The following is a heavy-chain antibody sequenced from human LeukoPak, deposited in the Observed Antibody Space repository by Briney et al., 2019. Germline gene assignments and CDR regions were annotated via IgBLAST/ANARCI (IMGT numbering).Heavy chain of an antibody. D-gene: IGHD6-19*01. CDR3: ARGWQYYFDY. Sequence: SETLSLTCAVYGGSFSGYYWSWIRQPPGKGLEWIGEINHSGSTNYSPSLKSRVTISVDTSKNQFSLKLSSVTAADTAVYYCARGWQYYFDYWGQGTLVTVSS. V-gene: IGHV4-34*01. CDR2: INHSGST. CDR1: GGSFSGYY. J-gene: IGHJ4*02.